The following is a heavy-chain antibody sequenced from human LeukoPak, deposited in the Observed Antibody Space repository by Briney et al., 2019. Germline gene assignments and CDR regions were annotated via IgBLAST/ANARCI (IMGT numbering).Heavy chain of an antibody. V-gene: IGHV1-69*06. D-gene: IGHD3-22*01. CDR2: IIPIFGTA. J-gene: IGHJ3*02. CDR3: AKDGDYYDSSGYYRGAAFDI. CDR1: GGTFSSYA. Sequence: ASVKVSCKASGGTFSSYAISWVRQAPGQGLEWMGGIIPIFGTANYAQKFQGRVTITADKSTSTAYMELSSLRSEDTAVYYCAKDGDYYDSSGYYRGAAFDIWGQGTMVTVSS.